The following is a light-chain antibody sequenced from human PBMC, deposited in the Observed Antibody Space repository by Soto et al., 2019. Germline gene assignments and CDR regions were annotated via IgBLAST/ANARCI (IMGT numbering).Light chain of an antibody. CDR3: QQDYNLPRT. Sequence: PGERVTLSCRASQSVSSSYLTWYQQKPGQAPRLLIYGASTRATSIPARFSGSGSGTDFTLTISSLQPEDFAVYYCQQDYNLPRTFGQGTKLEIK. V-gene: IGKV3D-7*01. CDR1: QSVSSSY. CDR2: GAS. J-gene: IGKJ2*01.